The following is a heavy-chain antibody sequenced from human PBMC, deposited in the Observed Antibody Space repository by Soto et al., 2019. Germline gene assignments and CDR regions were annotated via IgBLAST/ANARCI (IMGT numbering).Heavy chain of an antibody. V-gene: IGHV4-34*01. Sequence: PSETLSLTCAVYGGSFSDYFWTWIRQPPGKGLEWIGEINHSGSTNFNPSLKSRVAISADTSRNQFSLRVTSVTAADTAVYYCARVKATLYRHYYFDYWGQGTPVTVSS. CDR1: GGSFSDYF. D-gene: IGHD5-12*01. CDR3: ARVKATLYRHYYFDY. J-gene: IGHJ4*02. CDR2: INHSGST.